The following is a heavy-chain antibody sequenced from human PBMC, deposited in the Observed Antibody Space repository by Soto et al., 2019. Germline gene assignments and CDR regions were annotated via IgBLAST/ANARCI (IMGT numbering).Heavy chain of an antibody. CDR1: GGSFSGYY. V-gene: IGHV4-34*01. J-gene: IGHJ4*02. CDR2: INHSGST. D-gene: IGHD6-19*01. Sequence: QVQLQQWGAGLLKPSETLSLTCAVYGGSFSGYYWSWIRQPPGKGLEWIGEINHSGSTNYNPSLKSRGTISVDTSKNQFSLKLSSVTAADTAVYYCARGTSGWYFYYWGQGTLVTVSS. CDR3: ARGTSGWYFYY.